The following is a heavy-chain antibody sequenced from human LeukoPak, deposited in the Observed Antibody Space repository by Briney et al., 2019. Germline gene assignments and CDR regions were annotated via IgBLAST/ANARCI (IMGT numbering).Heavy chain of an antibody. J-gene: IGHJ4*02. CDR2: MNPNSANT. CDR3: ARANQWDGYKYYFDY. D-gene: IGHD5-24*01. Sequence: ASVKVSCKASGYTFTSYGISWVRQAPGQGLEWMGWMNPNSANTGYAQKFQGRVTITRNTSISTAYMELSSLRSEDTAVYYCARANQWDGYKYYFDYWGQGTLVTVSS. V-gene: IGHV1-8*03. CDR1: GYTFTSYG.